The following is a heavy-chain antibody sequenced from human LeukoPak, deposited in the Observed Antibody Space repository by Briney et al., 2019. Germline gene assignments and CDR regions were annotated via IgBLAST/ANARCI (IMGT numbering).Heavy chain of an antibody. D-gene: IGHD3-16*01. Sequence: GGSLRLSCAASGFTFSSYAMHWVRQAPGKGLEWVAVISYDGSNEYYADSVKGRFTISRDNSKNTLYLQMNSLRAEDTAVYYCARGPQGDDAFDIWGKGTMVTVSS. J-gene: IGHJ3*02. CDR2: ISYDGSNE. CDR3: ARGPQGDDAFDI. CDR1: GFTFSSYA. V-gene: IGHV3-30*04.